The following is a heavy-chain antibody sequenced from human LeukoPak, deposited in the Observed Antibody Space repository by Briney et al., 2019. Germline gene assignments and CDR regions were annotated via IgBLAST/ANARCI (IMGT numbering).Heavy chain of an antibody. CDR1: GFIFTNYV. Sequence: GGSLRLSCAASGFIFTNYVMGWVRQGPGKGLEWVSSVSRNGDTTYYTNSVKGRFTISRDNSKGTLYLQMNSLRAEDTALYYCARIAAAGDAFDIWGQGTMVTVSS. D-gene: IGHD6-13*01. J-gene: IGHJ3*02. CDR2: VSRNGDTT. V-gene: IGHV3-23*01. CDR3: ARIAAAGDAFDI.